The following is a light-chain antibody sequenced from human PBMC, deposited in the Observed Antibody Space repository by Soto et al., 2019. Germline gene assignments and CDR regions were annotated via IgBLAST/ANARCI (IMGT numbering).Light chain of an antibody. CDR2: DVS. CDR1: SSDIGAYNY. CDR3: CSYAGAYIYV. J-gene: IGLJ1*01. V-gene: IGLV2-11*01. Sequence: QSALTQPRSVSGSPGQSVTISCTGTSSDIGAYNYVSWYQQHPGKVPKLMLYDVSKRPSGVPDRFSGSKSGNTASLTISGLQADDEADYYCCSYAGAYIYVFAPGTKLTVL.